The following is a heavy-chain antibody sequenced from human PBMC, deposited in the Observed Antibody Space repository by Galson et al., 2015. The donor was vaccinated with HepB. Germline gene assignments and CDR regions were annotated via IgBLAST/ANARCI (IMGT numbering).Heavy chain of an antibody. CDR2: IGGSGAST. CDR3: ARRISLVRAIITKPDYYYGMDV. J-gene: IGHJ6*02. Sequence: SLRLSCAASGFIFTRYAISWVRQAPGKGLEWVSSIGGSGASTYYADSVKGRFTFSRDNSKNTVYLQMNSLRVEDTAVYYCARRISLVRAIITKPDYYYGMDVWGQGTTVTVAS. CDR1: GFIFTRYA. V-gene: IGHV3-23*01. D-gene: IGHD3-10*01.